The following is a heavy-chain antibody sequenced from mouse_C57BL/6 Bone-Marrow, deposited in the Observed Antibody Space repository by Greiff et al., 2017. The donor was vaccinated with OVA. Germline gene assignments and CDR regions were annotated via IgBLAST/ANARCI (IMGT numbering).Heavy chain of an antibody. CDR3: ASAYEISNPPWFAY. CDR1: GYTFTSYW. V-gene: IGHV1-64*01. CDR2: IHPNSGST. D-gene: IGHD2-14*01. J-gene: IGHJ3*01. Sequence: VQLQQPGAELVKPGASVKLSCKASGYTFTSYWMHWVKQRPGQGLEWIGMIHPNSGSTNYKEKFKSKATLTVDKSSSTAYLQLSSLTSEDSAVEYCASAYEISNPPWFAYWGQGTLVTVSA.